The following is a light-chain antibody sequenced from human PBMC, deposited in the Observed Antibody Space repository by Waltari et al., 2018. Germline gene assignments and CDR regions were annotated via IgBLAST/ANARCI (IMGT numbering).Light chain of an antibody. CDR3: RQGSNLSPIT. Sequence: EIVLTQSPAPLSLSPGARATLSCRASQNIYRFLAWYQQQPGQVPRLLIVDASQRGTGIPARFSGSGSGTEVTLPISSLEPEDAAVYYCRQGSNLSPITFGQGTRLEIK. CDR1: QNIYRF. J-gene: IGKJ5*01. CDR2: DAS. V-gene: IGKV3-11*01.